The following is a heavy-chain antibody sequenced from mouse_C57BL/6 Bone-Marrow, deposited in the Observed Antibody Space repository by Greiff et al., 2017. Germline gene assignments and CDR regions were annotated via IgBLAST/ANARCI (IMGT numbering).Heavy chain of an antibody. CDR3: APYYYGRSYGDY. CDR1: GFNIKNTY. J-gene: IGHJ2*01. D-gene: IGHD1-1*01. V-gene: IGHV14-3*01. CDR2: IDPANGNT. Sequence: VQLKESVAELVRPGASVKLSCTASGFNIKNTYMHWVKQRPEQGLEWIGRIDPANGNTKYAPKFQGKATITADTTSNTAYLQLSSLTSEDTAIYYCAPYYYGRSYGDYWGQGTTLTVSS.